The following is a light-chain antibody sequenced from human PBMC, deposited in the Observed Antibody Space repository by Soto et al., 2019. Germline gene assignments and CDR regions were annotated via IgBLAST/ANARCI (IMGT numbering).Light chain of an antibody. Sequence: DIQMTQSPSSLSASVGDRVTITCQASQDISNYLNWYQQKPGKAPKLLIYDASNLETGVPSRFSGSGYGTDFTFTISSLQPEAIATYYCQQYDNLLTFGGGTKVEIK. CDR3: QQYDNLLT. J-gene: IGKJ4*01. CDR1: QDISNY. V-gene: IGKV1-33*01. CDR2: DAS.